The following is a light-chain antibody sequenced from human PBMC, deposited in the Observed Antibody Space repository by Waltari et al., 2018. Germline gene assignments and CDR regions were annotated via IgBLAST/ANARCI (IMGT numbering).Light chain of an antibody. CDR3: VLYMGSGIS. J-gene: IGLJ3*02. CDR1: SGSVPTSHY. V-gene: IGLV8-61*01. CDR2: STK. Sequence: QTVVTQEPSFSVSPGGTVTLTCGLSSGSVPTSHYPSWYQQTPGQAPRTLIYSTKSRSSGVPDRFSGSILGNKAALSNTGAQAEDESDYYCVLYMGSGISFGGGTKLTVL.